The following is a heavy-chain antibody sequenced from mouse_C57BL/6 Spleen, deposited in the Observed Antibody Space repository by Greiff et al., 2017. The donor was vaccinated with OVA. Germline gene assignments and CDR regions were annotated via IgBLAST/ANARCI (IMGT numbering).Heavy chain of an antibody. CDR2: IDPSDSET. CDR1: GYTFTSYW. CDR3: ARSYYSNWYFDV. D-gene: IGHD2-5*01. Sequence: QVQLQQSGAELVRPGSSVKLSCKASGYTFTSYWMHWVKQRPIQGLEWIGNIDPSDSETHYNQKFKDKATLTVDKSSSTAYMQLSSLTSEDSAVYYCARSYYSNWYFDVWGTGTTVTVSS. J-gene: IGHJ1*03. V-gene: IGHV1-52*01.